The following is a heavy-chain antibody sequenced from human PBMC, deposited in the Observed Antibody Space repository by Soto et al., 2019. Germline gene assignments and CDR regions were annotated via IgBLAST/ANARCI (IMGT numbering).Heavy chain of an antibody. Sequence: SETLSLTCTVSGGSVSSGSYYWSWIRQPPGKGLEWIGYIYYSGSTNYNPSLKSRVTISVDPSKNHFSLKLSSVTAADTAVYYCARDGSYYDILTGYYLYGMDVWGQGTTVTVSS. V-gene: IGHV4-61*03. CDR3: ARDGSYYDILTGYYLYGMDV. CDR2: IYYSGST. J-gene: IGHJ6*02. D-gene: IGHD3-9*01. CDR1: GGSVSSGSYY.